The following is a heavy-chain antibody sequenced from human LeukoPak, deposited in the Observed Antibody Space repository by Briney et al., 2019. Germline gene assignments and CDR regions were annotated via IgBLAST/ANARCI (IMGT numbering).Heavy chain of an antibody. CDR1: GFSFSTYW. J-gene: IGHJ4*02. CDR2: MNADGTEK. V-gene: IGHV3-7*01. CDR3: TKGGHVDY. Sequence: GGSLRLSCAASGFSFSTYWMTWVRQAPGKGLEWVANMNADGTEKYYLDSVKGRFTISRDNAENSLYLQMNSLRAEDTAVYYCTKGGHVDYCGQGSLVTVAS. D-gene: IGHD3-16*01.